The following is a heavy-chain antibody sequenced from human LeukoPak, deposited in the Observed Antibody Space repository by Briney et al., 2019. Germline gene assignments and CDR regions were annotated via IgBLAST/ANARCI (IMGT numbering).Heavy chain of an antibody. J-gene: IGHJ6*02. CDR3: ARRQGSCTNGVCYTLYDMDV. D-gene: IGHD2-8*01. V-gene: IGHV3-23*01. CDR1: GFTFSNYA. Sequence: GGSLRLSCVASGFTFSNYAMSWVRQAPGKGLEWVSATSGSGGSTYYADSVKGRFTNSRDNSKNTLYLQMNSLRAEDTAVYYCARRQGSCTNGVCYTLYDMDVWGQGTTVTVSS. CDR2: TSGSGGST.